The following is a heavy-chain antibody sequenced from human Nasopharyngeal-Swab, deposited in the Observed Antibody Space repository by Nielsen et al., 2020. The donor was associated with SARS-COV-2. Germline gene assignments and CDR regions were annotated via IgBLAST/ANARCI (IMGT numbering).Heavy chain of an antibody. CDR1: GYTFTSYG. J-gene: IGHJ6*02. D-gene: IGHD4-17*01. CDR2: ISACNGNT. Sequence: ASVKVSCKASGYTFTSYGISWVRQAPGQGLEWMGWISACNGNTNYAQKLQGRVTMTTDTSTSTAYMELRSLRSDDTAVYYCARLDEIDYGRSYYYGMDVWGQGTTVTVSS. V-gene: IGHV1-18*01. CDR3: ARLDEIDYGRSYYYGMDV.